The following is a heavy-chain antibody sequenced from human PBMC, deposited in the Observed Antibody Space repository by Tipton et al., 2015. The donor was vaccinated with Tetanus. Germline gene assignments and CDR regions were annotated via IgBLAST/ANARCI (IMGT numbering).Heavy chain of an antibody. Sequence: QLVQSGGEVKKPGESLKISCKGSGYIFNNYWIGWVRQKPGKGLEWMGIIYPDDSDTIYSPSFQGQVTISVDKSISTAYLEWSSLKAADTSVFYCARERCADGVCNFDFWGQGGLVTVAS. CDR3: ARERCADGVCNFDF. CDR1: GYIFNNYW. D-gene: IGHD3-3*01. J-gene: IGHJ4*02. CDR2: IYPDDSDT. V-gene: IGHV5-51*01.